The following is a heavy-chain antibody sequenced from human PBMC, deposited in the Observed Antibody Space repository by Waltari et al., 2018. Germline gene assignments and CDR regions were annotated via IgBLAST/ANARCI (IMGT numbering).Heavy chain of an antibody. J-gene: IGHJ4*02. CDR2: IYSGGST. CDR1: GGSISSSSYY. CDR3: AKERVGGGSYPDY. V-gene: IGHV3-53*04. D-gene: IGHD1-26*01. Sequence: LQLQESGPGLVKPSETLSLTCTVSGGSISSSSYYWGWIRQPPGKGLEWVSVIYSGGSTYYADSVKGRFTISRDNSKNTLYLQMNSLRAEDTAVYYCAKERVGGGSYPDYWGQGTLVTVSS.